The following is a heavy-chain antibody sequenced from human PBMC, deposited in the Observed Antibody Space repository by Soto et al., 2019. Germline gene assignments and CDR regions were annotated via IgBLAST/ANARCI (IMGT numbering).Heavy chain of an antibody. J-gene: IGHJ5*02. V-gene: IGHV3-30-3*01. CDR3: ARDLGIYDILTGTDH. CDR1: GFTFSSYD. D-gene: IGHD3-9*01. CDR2: ISYDGSNK. Sequence: QVQLVESGGGVVQPGRSLRLSCAASGFTFSSYDMHWVRKAPGKGLEWVAVISYDGSNKYYADSVKGRFTISRDNSKNTLYLQMNSLRAQDTPVYYCARDLGIYDILTGTDHWGQPFLLTVSS.